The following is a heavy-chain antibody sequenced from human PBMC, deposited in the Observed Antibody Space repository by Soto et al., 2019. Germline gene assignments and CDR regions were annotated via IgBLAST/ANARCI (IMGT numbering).Heavy chain of an antibody. CDR1: GFDFRKYA. CDR3: ARAVDAAMDPLDY. D-gene: IGHD5-18*01. CDR2: TSDDGDIQ. V-gene: IGHV3-30-3*01. J-gene: IGHJ4*02. Sequence: QPGGSLRLSCAASGFDFRKYAMHWVRQSPGKGPEWVAITSDDGDIQYYADSVKGRFTISRDNSKNTLYLQMTTLRSEDAAVYFCARAVDAAMDPLDYWGQGTLVTVSS.